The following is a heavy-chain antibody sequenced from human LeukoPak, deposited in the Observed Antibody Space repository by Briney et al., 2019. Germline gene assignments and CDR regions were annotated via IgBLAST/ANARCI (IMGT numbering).Heavy chain of an antibody. Sequence: GGSLRLSCAVSGFTVSSNYMSWVRQALGKGLEWVSVIYSGGATYHADSVKGRFTISRDNAKNTLCLQMNSLRAEDTAMYYCTRGGVGSGYSSPGGVDWGQGSLGTV. V-gene: IGHV3-66*01. CDR1: GFTVSSNY. CDR3: TRGGVGSGYSSPGGVD. CDR2: IYSGGAT. D-gene: IGHD3-10*01. J-gene: IGHJ4*02.